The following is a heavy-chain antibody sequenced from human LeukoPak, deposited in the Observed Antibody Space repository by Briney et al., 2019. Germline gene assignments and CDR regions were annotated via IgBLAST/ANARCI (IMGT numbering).Heavy chain of an antibody. J-gene: IGHJ3*02. CDR2: INPNSGGT. CDR3: AGEYCSSTSCYKAFDI. Sequence: ASVKVSCKASGYTFTGYYMHWVRQAPGQGLEWVGWINPNSGGTNYAQKFQGRVTMTRDTSISTAYMELSRLRSDDTAVYYCAGEYCSSTSCYKAFDIWGQGTMVTASS. CDR1: GYTFTGYY. V-gene: IGHV1-2*02. D-gene: IGHD2-2*02.